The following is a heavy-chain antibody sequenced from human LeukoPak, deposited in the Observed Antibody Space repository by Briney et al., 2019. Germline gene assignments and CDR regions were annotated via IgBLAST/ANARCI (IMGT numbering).Heavy chain of an antibody. CDR1: GFTFSSYS. V-gene: IGHV3-23*01. J-gene: IGHJ6*02. CDR2: ISGGGYST. Sequence: PGGSLRLSCAASGFTFSSYSMNWVRQAPGKGLEWVSVISGGGYSTYYAASVKGRFTISRDNSKNTLYLQMNSLRAEDTAVYYCAKGPSDIVVSYYGMDVWGQGTTVTVSS. CDR3: AKGPSDIVVSYYGMDV. D-gene: IGHD5-12*01.